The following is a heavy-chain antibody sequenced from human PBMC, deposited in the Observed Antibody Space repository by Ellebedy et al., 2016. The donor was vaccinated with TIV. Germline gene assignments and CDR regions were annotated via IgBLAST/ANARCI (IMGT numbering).Heavy chain of an antibody. V-gene: IGHV1-46*01. D-gene: IGHD5-12*01. J-gene: IGHJ4*02. CDR1: GYTFTSYY. CDR3: AGSEYSGYDYDY. CDR2: INPSGGST. Sequence: ASVKVSXKASGYTFTSYYMHWVRQAPGQGLEWMGIINPSGGSTSYAQKFQGRVTMTRDTSTSTVYMELSSLRSEDTAVYYCAGSEYSGYDYDYWGQGTLVTVSS.